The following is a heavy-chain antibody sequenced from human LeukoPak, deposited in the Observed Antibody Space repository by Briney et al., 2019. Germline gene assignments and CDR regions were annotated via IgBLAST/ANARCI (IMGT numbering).Heavy chain of an antibody. CDR1: GFTFSTYN. V-gene: IGHV3-21*01. Sequence: GGSLRLSCEASGFTFSTYNMNWVRQAPGKRLEWVSSITSSSSYVFYADSVKGRFTISRDNAKNSLYLQMNSLRAEDTAVYYCARFYGDYLDYWGQGTLVTVSS. J-gene: IGHJ4*02. D-gene: IGHD4-17*01. CDR2: ITSSSSYV. CDR3: ARFYGDYLDY.